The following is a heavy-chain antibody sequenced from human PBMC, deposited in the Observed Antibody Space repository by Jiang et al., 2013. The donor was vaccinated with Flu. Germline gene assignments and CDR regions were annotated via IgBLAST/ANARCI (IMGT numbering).Heavy chain of an antibody. CDR1: GISLTTPGLG. Sequence: KPTQTLTLTCTFSGISLTTPGLGVGWIRQPPGKALEWLALIYWNDNHRYSPSLKNRLAITKDTPYNRVVLTMTNMDPVDTATYYCARIRLYGSGSYYYFDYWGQGTLVTVSS. CDR3: ARIRLYGSGSYYYFDY. V-gene: IGHV2-5*01. J-gene: IGHJ4*02. CDR2: IYWNDNH. D-gene: IGHD3-10*01.